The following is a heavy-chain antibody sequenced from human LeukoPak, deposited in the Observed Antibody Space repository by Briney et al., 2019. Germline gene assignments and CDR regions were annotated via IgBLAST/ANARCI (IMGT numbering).Heavy chain of an antibody. V-gene: IGHV4-34*01. D-gene: IGHD2-2*01. CDR3: ARGRYCGSTSCPPGPY. CDR2: INHGGST. Sequence: SETLSLTCAVYGGSFSGYSWTWLRQPPGKGLEWLGEINHGGSTNYNPSLKSRVTISVDTSKNQFSLNLNSVTAADTAVYYCARGRYCGSTSCPPGPYWGQGTLVTVSS. J-gene: IGHJ4*02. CDR1: GGSFSGYS.